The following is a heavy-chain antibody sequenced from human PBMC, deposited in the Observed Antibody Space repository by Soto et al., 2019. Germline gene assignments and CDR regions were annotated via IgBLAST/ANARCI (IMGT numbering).Heavy chain of an antibody. J-gene: IGHJ3*02. D-gene: IGHD6-13*01. CDR3: AKIPHSSSWYLDAFDI. Sequence: GGSLRLSCAASGFTFSSYWMHWVRQAPGKGLVWVSAISGSGGSTYYADSVKGRFTISRDNSKNTLYLQMNSLRAEDTAVYYCAKIPHSSSWYLDAFDIWGQGTMVTVSS. CDR1: GFTFSSYW. V-gene: IGHV3-23*01. CDR2: ISGSGGST.